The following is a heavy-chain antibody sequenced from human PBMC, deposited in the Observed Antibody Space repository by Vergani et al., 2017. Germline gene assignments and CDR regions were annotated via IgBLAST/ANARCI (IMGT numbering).Heavy chain of an antibody. Sequence: EVQLVESGGGLVQPGRSLRLSCAASGFTFDDYAMHWVRQAPGKGLERVLGISWNSGSIGYADSVKGRFTISRDNAKNSLYLQMNSLRAEDTALYYCAKGRTGYFVDYWGQGTLVTVSS. V-gene: IGHV3-9*01. CDR1: GFTFDDYA. CDR2: ISWNSGSI. D-gene: IGHD3-9*01. CDR3: AKGRTGYFVDY. J-gene: IGHJ4*02.